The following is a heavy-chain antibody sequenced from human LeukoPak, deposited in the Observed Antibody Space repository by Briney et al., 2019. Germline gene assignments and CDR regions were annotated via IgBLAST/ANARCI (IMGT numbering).Heavy chain of an antibody. CDR3: ARDSTYYYDSGSSGPHYFDN. D-gene: IGHD3-10*01. J-gene: IGHJ4*02. V-gene: IGHV3-30*01. Sequence: GRSLRLSCAASGFTFSSYAMHWVCQAPGKGLEWVSLISSGGTYEYYADSVKGRLTISRDNSKNTLYLQLNSLRAEDTAVYYCARDSTYYYDSGSSGPHYFDNWGQGTLVTVSS. CDR1: GFTFSSYA. CDR2: ISSGGTYE.